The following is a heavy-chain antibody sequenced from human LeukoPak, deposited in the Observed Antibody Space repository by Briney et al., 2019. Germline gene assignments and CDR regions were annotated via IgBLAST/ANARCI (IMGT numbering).Heavy chain of an antibody. CDR3: ARGDYDFWSGYDTAGGAFDI. V-gene: IGHV1-69*01. Sequence: GSSVKVSCKASGGTFSSYAISWVRQAPGQGLEWMGGIIPIFGTANYAQKFQGRVTITADESTSTAYMELSSLRSEDTAVYYCARGDYDFWSGYDTAGGAFDIWGQGTMVTVSS. CDR1: GGTFSSYA. D-gene: IGHD3-3*01. J-gene: IGHJ3*02. CDR2: IIPIFGTA.